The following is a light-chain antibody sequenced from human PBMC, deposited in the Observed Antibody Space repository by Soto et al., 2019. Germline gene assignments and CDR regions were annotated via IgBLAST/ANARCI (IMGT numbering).Light chain of an antibody. CDR1: QDVSNY. J-gene: IGKJ4*01. CDR3: QQYDKLALT. V-gene: IGKV1-33*01. CDR2: DAS. Sequence: DIQMTQSPSSLSASVGDRVTITCQASQDVSNYLNWYQQKPGQAPRLLIYDASNLETGVPTRFSGSGSGTDFTFTISSLQPEDIATYYCQQYDKLALTFGGGTKVEIK.